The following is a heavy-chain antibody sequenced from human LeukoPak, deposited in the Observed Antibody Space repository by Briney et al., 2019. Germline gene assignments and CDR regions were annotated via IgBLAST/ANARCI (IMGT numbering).Heavy chain of an antibody. CDR3: ARLPFRRFLEWLSPPHAFDI. D-gene: IGHD3-3*01. V-gene: IGHV4-39*01. CDR1: GGSISSSSYY. J-gene: IGHJ3*02. CDR2: IYYSGST. Sequence: SETLSLTCTVSGGSISSSSYYWGWIRQPPGKGLEWIGSIYYSGSTYYNPSLKNRVTISLDTSKNQFSLKLNSVTAADTAVYYCARLPFRRFLEWLSPPHAFDIWGQGTMVTVSS.